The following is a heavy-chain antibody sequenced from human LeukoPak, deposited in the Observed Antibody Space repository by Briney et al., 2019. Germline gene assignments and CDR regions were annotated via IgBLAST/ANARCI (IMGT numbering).Heavy chain of an antibody. CDR2: INHSGST. Sequence: PSETLSLTCAVYGGSFSDYYWSWIRQPPGKGLEWIGEINHSGSTNYNPPLKSRVTISVDTSKNHFSLKLSSVTAADTAVYYCAYSSGYQQKRGQGTLVTVSS. V-gene: IGHV4-34*01. D-gene: IGHD3-22*01. CDR1: GGSFSDYY. CDR3: AYSSGYQQK. J-gene: IGHJ1*01.